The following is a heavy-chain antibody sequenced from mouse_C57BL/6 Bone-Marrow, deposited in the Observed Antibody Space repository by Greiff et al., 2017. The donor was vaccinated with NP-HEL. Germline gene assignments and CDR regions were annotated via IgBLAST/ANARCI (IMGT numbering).Heavy chain of an antibody. CDR1: GYTFTDYY. J-gene: IGHJ4*01. V-gene: IGHV1-26*01. Sequence: EVQLQQSGPELVKPGASVKISCKASGYTFTDYYMNWVKQSHGKSLEWIGDINPNNGGTSYNQKFKGKATLTVDKSSSTAYMELRSLTSEDSAVYYCASLRLRYAMDYWGQGTSVTVSS. CDR3: ASLRLRYAMDY. D-gene: IGHD3-2*02. CDR2: INPNNGGT.